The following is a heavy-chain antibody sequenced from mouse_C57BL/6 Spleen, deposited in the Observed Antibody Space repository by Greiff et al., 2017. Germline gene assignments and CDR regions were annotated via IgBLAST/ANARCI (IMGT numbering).Heavy chain of an antibody. CDR2: ISSGGDYI. CDR3: TRESSSGYFDY. V-gene: IGHV5-9-1*02. Sequence: EVKVVESGEGLVKPGGSLKLSCAASGFTFSSYAMSWVRQTPEKRLEWVAYISSGGDYIYYADTVKGRFTISRDNARNTLYLQMSSLKSEDTAMYYCTRESSSGYFDYWGQGTTLTVSS. D-gene: IGHD3-2*02. CDR1: GFTFSSYA. J-gene: IGHJ2*01.